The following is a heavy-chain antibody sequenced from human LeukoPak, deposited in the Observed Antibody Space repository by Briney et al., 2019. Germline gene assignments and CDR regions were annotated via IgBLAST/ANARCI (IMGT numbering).Heavy chain of an antibody. D-gene: IGHD2-21*02. CDR3: AKRGGLPPLDYYYYYMDV. J-gene: IGHJ6*03. CDR1: GFTFSSYW. Sequence: PGGSLRLSCAASGFTFSSYWMHWVRQAPGKGLEWVSAISGSGSSTYYADSVKGRFTISRDNSKNTLYLQMNRLRVEDTAVYYCAKRGGLPPLDYYYYYMDVWGKGTTVTVSS. V-gene: IGHV3-23*01. CDR2: ISGSGSST.